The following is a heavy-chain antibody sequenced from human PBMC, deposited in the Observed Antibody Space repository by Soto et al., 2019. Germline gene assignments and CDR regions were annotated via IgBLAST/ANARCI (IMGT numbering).Heavy chain of an antibody. CDR1: GFTFSSYA. J-gene: IGHJ4*02. D-gene: IGHD2-21*02. CDR2: ISGSGGST. CDR3: AKDLVVVTAIRCNDY. V-gene: IGHV3-23*01. Sequence: EVQLLESGGGLVQPGGSLRLSCAASGFTFSSYAMSWVRQAPGKGLEWVSAISGSGGSTYYADSVKGRFTISRDNSKKTLYMQMNSLRVEYTAVYYCAKDLVVVTAIRCNDYWGQGTLVTVSS.